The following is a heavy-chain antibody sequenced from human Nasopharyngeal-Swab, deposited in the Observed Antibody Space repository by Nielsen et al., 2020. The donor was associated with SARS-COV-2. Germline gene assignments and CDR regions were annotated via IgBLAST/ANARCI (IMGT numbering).Heavy chain of an antibody. J-gene: IGHJ4*02. V-gene: IGHV4-34*01. CDR1: GGSFSAYD. CDR2: INHSGNT. D-gene: IGHD3-22*01. CDR3: ARGVAGVSMIVVVLTGGSYHFDY. Sequence: SETLSLTCAVYGGSFSAYDWSWIRQPPGKGLEWIGEINHSGNTNYNPSLKSRVTISLDTSKNQFSPKLSSVTAADTAVYYCARGVAGVSMIVVVLTGGSYHFDYWGQGTLVTVSS.